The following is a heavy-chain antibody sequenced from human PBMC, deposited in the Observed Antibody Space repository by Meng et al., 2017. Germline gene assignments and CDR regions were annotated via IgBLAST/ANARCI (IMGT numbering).Heavy chain of an antibody. V-gene: IGHV4-34*01. CDR1: GGSFSGYD. Sequence: QGQLQQWGAGLLKPSETLSLTCAVYGGSFSGYDWSWTRQPPGKGLEWIGEINHSGSTNYNPSLKSRVTISVDTSKNQFSLKLSSVTAADTAVYYCDRSSSRRPHDYWGQGTLVTVSS. J-gene: IGHJ4*02. CDR3: DRSSSRRPHDY. CDR2: INHSGST. D-gene: IGHD6-13*01.